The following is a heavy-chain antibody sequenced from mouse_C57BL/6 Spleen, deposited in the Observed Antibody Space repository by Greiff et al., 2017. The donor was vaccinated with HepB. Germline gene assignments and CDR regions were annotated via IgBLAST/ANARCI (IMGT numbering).Heavy chain of an antibody. CDR2: IYPSDSET. CDR3: AREHYYGSLYWYFDV. V-gene: IGHV1-61*01. J-gene: IGHJ1*03. D-gene: IGHD1-1*01. Sequence: QVQLQQPGAELVRPGSSVKLSCKASGYTFTSYWMDWVKQRPGQGLEWIGNIYPSDSETHYNQKFKDKATLTVDKSSSTAYMQLSSLTSEDSAVYYCAREHYYGSLYWYFDVWGTGTTVTVSS. CDR1: GYTFTSYW.